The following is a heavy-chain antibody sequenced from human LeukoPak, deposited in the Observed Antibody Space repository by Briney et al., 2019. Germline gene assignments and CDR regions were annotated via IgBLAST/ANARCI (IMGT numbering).Heavy chain of an antibody. CDR3: ARDHRTDSSPTGSDP. D-gene: IGHD6-13*01. CDR2: ISSSGST. V-gene: IGHV4-30-4*01. CDR1: GASITSGDYY. Sequence: PSEALSLTCTVSGASITSGDYYWSWIRQPPGKGLEWIGYISSSGSTLYSSSLESRITISAVTSKNQFSLKVTSVTAADTAVYYCARDHRTDSSPTGSDPWGQGTLVNVSS. J-gene: IGHJ5*02.